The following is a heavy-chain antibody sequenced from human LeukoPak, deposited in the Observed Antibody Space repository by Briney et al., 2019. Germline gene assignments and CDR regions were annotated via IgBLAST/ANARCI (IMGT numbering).Heavy chain of an antibody. J-gene: IGHJ4*02. D-gene: IGHD2-15*01. V-gene: IGHV3-23*01. CDR3: AKDNIVVVVAAPFDY. Sequence: GGSLRLSCAASGFTFSSYAMSWVRQAPGKGLEWVSAISGSGGSTYYADSVKGRFTISRDNSKNTLYLQMNSLRAGDTAVYYCAKDNIVVVVAAPFDYWGQGTLVTVSS. CDR1: GFTFSSYA. CDR2: ISGSGGST.